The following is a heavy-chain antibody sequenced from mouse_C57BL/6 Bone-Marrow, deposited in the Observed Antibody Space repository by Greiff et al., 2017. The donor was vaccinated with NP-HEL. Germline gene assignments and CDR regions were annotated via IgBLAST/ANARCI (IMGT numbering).Heavy chain of an antibody. J-gene: IGHJ4*01. CDR1: GYTFTDYE. V-gene: IGHV1-15*01. CDR3: TREGYYGSSLTYAMDY. Sequence: QVQLQQSGAELVRPGASVTLSCKASGYTFTDYEMHWVKQTPVHGLEWIGAIDPETGGTAYNQKFKGKAILTADKSSSTAYMELRILTSEDSAVYYCTREGYYGSSLTYAMDYWGQGTSVTVSS. CDR2: IDPETGGT. D-gene: IGHD1-1*01.